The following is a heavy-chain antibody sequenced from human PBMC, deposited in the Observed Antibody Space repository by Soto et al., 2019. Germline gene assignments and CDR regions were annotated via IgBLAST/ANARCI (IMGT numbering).Heavy chain of an antibody. D-gene: IGHD1-1*01. V-gene: IGHV4-39*01. Sequence: SETLSLTGTVSGGSISSSSYYWGWIRQPPGKGLEWIGNIYYSGSTYYNPSLKSRVTISVDTSKNQFSLKLSSVTAADTAVYYCARLATRYYFDYWGQGTLVTVSS. CDR1: GGSISSSSYY. J-gene: IGHJ4*02. CDR2: IYYSGST. CDR3: ARLATRYYFDY.